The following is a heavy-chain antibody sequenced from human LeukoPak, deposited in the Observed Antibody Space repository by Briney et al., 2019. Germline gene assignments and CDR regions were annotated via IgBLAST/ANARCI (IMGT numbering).Heavy chain of an antibody. Sequence: ASVKVSCKASGYTFTSYYMYWVRQAPGQGLEWMGIINPNRGSTSYAQKFQGRVTMTRDMSTSTVYMELSSLRSEDTAVYYCARGSGYGSGSYPNNFDYWGQGTLVTVSS. CDR1: GYTFTSYY. V-gene: IGHV1-46*01. CDR3: ARGSGYGSGSYPNNFDY. J-gene: IGHJ4*02. CDR2: INPNRGST. D-gene: IGHD3-10*01.